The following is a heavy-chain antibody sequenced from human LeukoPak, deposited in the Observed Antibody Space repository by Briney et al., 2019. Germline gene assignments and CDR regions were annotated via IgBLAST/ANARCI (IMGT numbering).Heavy chain of an antibody. V-gene: IGHV1-2*02. Sequence: ASVKVSCKASGYTFTGCYMHWVRQAPGQGLEWMGWINPNSGGTNYAQKFQGRVTMTRDTSISTAYMELSRLRSDDTAVYYCARGEMYSSSSSSYYFDYWGQGTLVTVSS. CDR3: ARGEMYSSSSSSYYFDY. CDR2: INPNSGGT. J-gene: IGHJ4*02. D-gene: IGHD6-6*01. CDR1: GYTFTGCY.